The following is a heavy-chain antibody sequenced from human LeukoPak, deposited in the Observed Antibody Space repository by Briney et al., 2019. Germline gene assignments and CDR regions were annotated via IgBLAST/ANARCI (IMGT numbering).Heavy chain of an antibody. D-gene: IGHD2-2*01. V-gene: IGHV1-46*01. Sequence: GASVKVSCKASGYTFTSYYMHWVRQAPGQGLEWMGIINPSGGSTSYAQKFQGRVTMTRDTSTSTVYMELSSLRSEDTAVYYCARDPSSNLHIVAVPAGGDNWFDPWGQGTLVTVSS. CDR1: GYTFTSYY. J-gene: IGHJ5*02. CDR2: INPSGGST. CDR3: ARDPSSNLHIVAVPAGGDNWFDP.